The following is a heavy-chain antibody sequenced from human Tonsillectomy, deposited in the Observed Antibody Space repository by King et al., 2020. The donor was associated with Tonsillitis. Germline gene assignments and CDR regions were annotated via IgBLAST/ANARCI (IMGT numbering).Heavy chain of an antibody. CDR1: GFTFSSYN. J-gene: IGHJ4*02. D-gene: IGHD5-12*01. V-gene: IGHV3-21*01. Sequence: QLVQSGGGLVKPGGSLRLSCAASGFTFSSYNMNWVRQAPGKGLEWVSYISSSSSYIYYEDSVKGRFTNSRDNAKNSLYLHMNSLRAEDTAVYYCARDLGYNSPPGIDYWGQGTLVTVSS. CDR2: ISSSSSYI. CDR3: ARDLGYNSPPGIDY.